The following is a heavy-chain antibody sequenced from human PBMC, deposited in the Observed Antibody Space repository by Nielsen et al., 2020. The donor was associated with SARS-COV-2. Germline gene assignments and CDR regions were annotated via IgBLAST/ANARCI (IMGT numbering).Heavy chain of an antibody. J-gene: IGHJ5*02. Sequence: ASVKVSCKVSGYTLTELSMHWVRQAPGKGLEWMGGFDPEDGETIYAQKFQGRVTMTEDTSTDTAYMELSSLRSEDTAVYYCATGSVFGVVMKGWFDPWGQGTLVTVSS. CDR3: ATGSVFGVVMKGWFDP. CDR1: GYTLTELS. V-gene: IGHV1-24*01. D-gene: IGHD3-3*01. CDR2: FDPEDGET.